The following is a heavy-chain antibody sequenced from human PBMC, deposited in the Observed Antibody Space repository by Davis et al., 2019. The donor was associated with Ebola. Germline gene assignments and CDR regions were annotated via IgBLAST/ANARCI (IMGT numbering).Heavy chain of an antibody. V-gene: IGHV3-23*01. Sequence: PGGSLRLSCAASGFTFSSYWMSWVRQAPGKGLEWVSAISGSGGSTYYADSVKGRFTISRDNSKNTLYLQMNSLRAEDTAVYYCAKDNLATVTINPPDYWGQGTLVTVSS. CDR3: AKDNLATVTINPPDY. CDR1: GFTFSSYW. D-gene: IGHD4-17*01. CDR2: ISGSGGST. J-gene: IGHJ4*02.